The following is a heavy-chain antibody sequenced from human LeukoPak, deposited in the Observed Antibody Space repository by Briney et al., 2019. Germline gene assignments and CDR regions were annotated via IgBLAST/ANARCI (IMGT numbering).Heavy chain of an antibody. CDR3: ASNQLLLYYFDY. CDR1: GGTFSSYA. D-gene: IGHD2-2*01. J-gene: IGHJ4*02. CDR2: IIPILGIA. Sequence: ASVKVSCKASGGTFSSYAISWVRQAPGQGLEWMGRIIPILGIANYAQKFQGRVTITADKSTSTACMELSSPRSEDTAVYYCASNQLLLYYFDYWGQGTLVTVSS. V-gene: IGHV1-69*04.